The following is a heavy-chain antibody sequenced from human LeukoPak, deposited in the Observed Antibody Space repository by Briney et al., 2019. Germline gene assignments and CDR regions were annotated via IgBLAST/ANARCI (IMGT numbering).Heavy chain of an antibody. D-gene: IGHD3-3*01. CDR2: INHSGST. CDR1: GGSFSGYY. Sequence: SETLSLTCAVYGGSFSGYYWNWIRQPPGKGLEWIGEINHSGSTNYNPSLKSRVTISVDTSKNQFSLKLSSVTAADTAVYYCARDPPYYDFWSGPLRGAFDIWGQGTMVTVSS. CDR3: ARDPPYYDFWSGPLRGAFDI. V-gene: IGHV4-34*01. J-gene: IGHJ3*02.